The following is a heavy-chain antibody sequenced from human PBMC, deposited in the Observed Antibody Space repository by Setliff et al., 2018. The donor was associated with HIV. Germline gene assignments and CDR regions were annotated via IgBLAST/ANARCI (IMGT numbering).Heavy chain of an antibody. CDR2: IYYGGRT. Sequence: NPSETLSLTCTVSGGSIRTGAYYWGWIRQPPGKGLEWIGSIYYGGRTFYKPSLKSRLTISVDTSKNQFSLSLNSVTAADTAVYFCARGGAVSADFDSWGQGTLVTVSS. D-gene: IGHD3-16*01. CDR1: GGSIRTGAYY. V-gene: IGHV4-39*07. J-gene: IGHJ5*01. CDR3: ARGGAVSADFDS.